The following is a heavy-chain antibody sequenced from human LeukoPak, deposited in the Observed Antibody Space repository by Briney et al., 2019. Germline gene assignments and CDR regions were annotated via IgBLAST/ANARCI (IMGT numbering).Heavy chain of an antibody. CDR1: GFTFSSYA. J-gene: IGHJ4*02. CDR2: ISGSGGST. CDR3: ANLDYGDSYYFDY. Sequence: GGSLRLSCAASGFTFSSYAMSWVRQAPGKGLEWVSAISGSGGSTYYADSVKGRFTISRDNSKNTLYLQMNSLRAEDTAAYYCANLDYGDSYYFDYWGQGTLVTVSS. D-gene: IGHD4-17*01. V-gene: IGHV3-23*01.